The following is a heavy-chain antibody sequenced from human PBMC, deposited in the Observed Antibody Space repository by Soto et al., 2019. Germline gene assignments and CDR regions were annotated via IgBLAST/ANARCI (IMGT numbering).Heavy chain of an antibody. CDR2: ISGSGGST. CDR3: AKSGGRRSGYLSPGLFYYGMDV. D-gene: IGHD3-3*01. CDR1: GFTFRSFT. V-gene: IGHV3-23*01. Sequence: PGGSLRLSCAASGFTFRSFTMNWVRQAPGKGLEWVSAISGSGGSTYYADSVKGRFTISRDNSKNTLYLQMNSLRAEDTAVYYCAKSGGRRSGYLSPGLFYYGMDVWGQGTTVTVSS. J-gene: IGHJ6*02.